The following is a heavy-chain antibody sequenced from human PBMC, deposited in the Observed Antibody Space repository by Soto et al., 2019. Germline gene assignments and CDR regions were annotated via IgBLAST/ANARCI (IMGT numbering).Heavy chain of an antibody. D-gene: IGHD4-17*01. CDR2: ISGSGGST. Sequence: PVGSLRLSCAASGCTFSSYSMSWVRHSPGKGLEWVSAISGSGGSTYYADSVKGRFTISRDNSKNTLYLQMNSLRAEDTAVYYCAKDRPGHIYYGGNDASDILGQGTIVTVSS. J-gene: IGHJ3*02. CDR3: AKDRPGHIYYGGNDASDI. V-gene: IGHV3-23*01. CDR1: GCTFSSYS.